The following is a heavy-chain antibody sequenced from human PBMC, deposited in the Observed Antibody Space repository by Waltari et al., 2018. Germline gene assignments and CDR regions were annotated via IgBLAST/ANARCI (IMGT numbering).Heavy chain of an antibody. D-gene: IGHD4-4*01. CDR2: ISNSGGNT. CDR3: AKGGDYSAAFDM. J-gene: IGHJ3*02. Sequence: EVQLVESGGGLVQPGGSLRLSCAASGFTFSRYAMSWVRQAPGKGLEWVSGISNSGGNTYYIDSVKGRLTISRDSSKNMLYLQMNSLRVEDTAVYYCAKGGDYSAAFDMWGQGTRVTVSS. V-gene: IGHV3-23*04. CDR1: GFTFSRYA.